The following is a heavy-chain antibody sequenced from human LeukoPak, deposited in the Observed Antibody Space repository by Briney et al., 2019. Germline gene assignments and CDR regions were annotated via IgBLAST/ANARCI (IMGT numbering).Heavy chain of an antibody. Sequence: GASVKVSCKASGYTFTSYAMNWVRQAPGQGLEWMGWLNTNTGNPTYAQGFTGRFVFSLDTSVSTAYLQISSLKAEDTAVYYCARVGRQWMVNPFDYWGQGTLVTVSS. CDR1: GYTFTSYA. CDR3: ARVGRQWMVNPFDY. CDR2: LNTNTGNP. J-gene: IGHJ4*02. D-gene: IGHD6-19*01. V-gene: IGHV7-4-1*02.